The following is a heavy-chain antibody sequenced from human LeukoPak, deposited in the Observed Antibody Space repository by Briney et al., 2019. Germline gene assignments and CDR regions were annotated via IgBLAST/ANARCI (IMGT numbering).Heavy chain of an antibody. CDR3: AKSITMVRGVITKYYGMDV. V-gene: IGHV3-30*02. D-gene: IGHD3-10*01. CDR2: IRYDGSNK. CDR1: GFTFSSYG. Sequence: GGSLRLSCAASGFTFSSYGMHWVRQAPGKGLEWVASIRYDGSNKYYADSVKGRFTISRDNSKNTLYLQMNSLRAEDTAVYYCAKSITMVRGVITKYYGMDVWGQGTTVTVSS. J-gene: IGHJ6*02.